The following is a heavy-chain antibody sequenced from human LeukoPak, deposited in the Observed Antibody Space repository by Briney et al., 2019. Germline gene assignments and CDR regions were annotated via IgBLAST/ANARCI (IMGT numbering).Heavy chain of an antibody. Sequence: PGRSLRLSCAASGFTFDDYAMHWVRQAPGKGLEWVSAISGSGGSTYYADSVKGRFTISRDNSKNTLYLQMNSLRAEDTAVYYCAKDVPNYYDSSGYDYWGQGTLVTVSS. CDR3: AKDVPNYYDSSGYDY. V-gene: IGHV3-23*01. CDR2: ISGSGGST. J-gene: IGHJ4*02. CDR1: GFTFDDYA. D-gene: IGHD3-22*01.